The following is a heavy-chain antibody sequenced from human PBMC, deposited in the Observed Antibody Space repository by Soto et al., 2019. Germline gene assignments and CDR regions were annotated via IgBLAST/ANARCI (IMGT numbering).Heavy chain of an antibody. V-gene: IGHV1-46*01. D-gene: IGHD2-21*02. CDR3: ASGGHVVVVTAALDY. J-gene: IGHJ4*02. CDR2: VNPSGGHT. CDR1: GDTFTDYY. Sequence: QVQLMQSGAEVKKPGASVKVSCKASGDTFTDYYIHWVRQAPGQGLEWMGTVNPSGGHTTYAQHLLGRVTMTRDTSTNTPYMELTSLTSDDTAIYYCASGGHVVVVTAALDYWGQGTLVTVSS.